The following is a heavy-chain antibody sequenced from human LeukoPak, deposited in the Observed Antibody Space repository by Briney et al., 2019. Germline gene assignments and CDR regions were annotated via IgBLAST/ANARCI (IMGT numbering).Heavy chain of an antibody. J-gene: IGHJ4*02. V-gene: IGHV3-48*03. Sequence: GGSLRLSCAASGFTFSSYEMNWVRQAPGKGLEWVSYISSSGSTIYYADSVKGRFTISRDSAKNSLYLQMNSLRAEDTALYYCARDRYSSSWYGGSTESYYFDYWGQGTLVTVSS. CDR3: ARDRYSSSWYGGSTESYYFDY. D-gene: IGHD6-13*01. CDR2: ISSSGSTI. CDR1: GFTFSSYE.